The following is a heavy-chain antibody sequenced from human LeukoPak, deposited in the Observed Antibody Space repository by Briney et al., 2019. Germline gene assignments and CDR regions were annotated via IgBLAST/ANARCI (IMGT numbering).Heavy chain of an antibody. CDR3: TTDQTLITMVRGVTETLVDY. CDR2: INWNGGST. Sequence: PGGSLRLSCAASGFTFDDYGMSWVRQAPGKGLEWVSGINWNGGSTGYADSVKGRFTISRDNAKNSLYLQMNSLKTEDTAVYYCTTDQTLITMVRGVTETLVDYWGQGTLVTVSS. D-gene: IGHD3-10*01. J-gene: IGHJ4*02. CDR1: GFTFDDYG. V-gene: IGHV3-20*04.